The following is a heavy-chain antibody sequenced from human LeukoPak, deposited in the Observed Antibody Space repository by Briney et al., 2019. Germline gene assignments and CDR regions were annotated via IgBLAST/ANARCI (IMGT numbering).Heavy chain of an antibody. CDR2: IRYDGSNK. J-gene: IGHJ5*02. Sequence: PGVSLRLSCAASEFTFSTYGMHWVRQAPGKGLEWVAFIRYDGSNKYYADSVKGRFTISRDNAKNSLYLQMNSLRAEDTAVYYCARDLSGSYYVFDPWGQGTLVTVSS. CDR1: EFTFSTYG. V-gene: IGHV3-30*02. CDR3: ARDLSGSYYVFDP. D-gene: IGHD1-26*01.